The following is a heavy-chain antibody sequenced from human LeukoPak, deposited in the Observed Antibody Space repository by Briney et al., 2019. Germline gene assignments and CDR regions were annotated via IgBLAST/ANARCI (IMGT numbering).Heavy chain of an antibody. Sequence: SETLSLTCTVSGGSISSYYWSWIRQPPGEGLEWIGYIYYSGSTNYNPSLKSRVTISVDTSKNQFSLKLSSVTAADTAVYYCAREYGDYGSFDAFDIWGQGTMVTVSS. CDR2: IYYSGST. CDR1: GGSISSYY. J-gene: IGHJ3*02. V-gene: IGHV4-59*01. D-gene: IGHD4-17*01. CDR3: AREYGDYGSFDAFDI.